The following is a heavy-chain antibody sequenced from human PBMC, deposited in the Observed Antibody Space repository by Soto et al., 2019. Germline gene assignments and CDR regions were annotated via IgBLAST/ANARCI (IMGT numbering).Heavy chain of an antibody. D-gene: IGHD4-17*01. CDR3: AKVTFWGTTAGPLPFDY. CDR1: GFTFSSYA. V-gene: IGHV3-23*01. CDR2: ISGSGGST. J-gene: IGHJ4*02. Sequence: LRLSCAASGFTFSSYAMSWVRQAPGKGLEWVSAISGSGGSTYYADSVKGRFTISRDNSKNTLYLQMNSLRAEDTAVYYCAKVTFWGTTAGPLPFDYWGQGTLVTVSS.